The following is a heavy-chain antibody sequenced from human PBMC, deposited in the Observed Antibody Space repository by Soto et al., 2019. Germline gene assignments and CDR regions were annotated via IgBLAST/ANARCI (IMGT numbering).Heavy chain of an antibody. J-gene: IGHJ5*02. CDR1: GYTFTSYG. CDR2: ISAYNGNT. CDR3: ARVSELWFGESPNWFDP. Sequence: GASVKVSCKASGYTFTSYGISWVRQAPGQGLEWMGWISAYNGNTNYAQKLQGRVTMTTDTSTSTAYMELRSLRSDDTAVYYCARVSELWFGESPNWFDPWGQGTLVTVSS. D-gene: IGHD3-10*01. V-gene: IGHV1-18*01.